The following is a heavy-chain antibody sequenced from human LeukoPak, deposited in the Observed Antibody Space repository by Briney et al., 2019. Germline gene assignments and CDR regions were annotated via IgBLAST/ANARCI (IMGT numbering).Heavy chain of an antibody. V-gene: IGHV4-39*01. CDR2: IYYSGST. CDR1: GGSISSSSYY. CDR3: ARLISARRWLQSTPYYFDY. Sequence: PSETLSLTCTVSGGSISSSSYYWGWIRQPPGKGLEWIGSIYYSGSTYYNPSLKSRVTISVDTSKNQFSLKLSSVTAADTAVYYCARLISARRWLQSTPYYFDYWGQGTLVTVSS. D-gene: IGHD5-24*01. J-gene: IGHJ4*02.